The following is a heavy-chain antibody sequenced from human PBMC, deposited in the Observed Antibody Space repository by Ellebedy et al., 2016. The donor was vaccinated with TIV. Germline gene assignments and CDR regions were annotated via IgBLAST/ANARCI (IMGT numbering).Heavy chain of an antibody. Sequence: GESLKISXAASGFTFGNFAMSWVRQAPGKGLEWVAVIWYDGSNKYYADSVKGRFTISRDNSKNTLYLQMNSLRPDDTAVYYCAGKDIVRVVAAAYYYGRDVWGQGTTVTVSS. J-gene: IGHJ6*02. V-gene: IGHV3-33*08. CDR1: GFTFGNFA. CDR2: IWYDGSNK. CDR3: AGKDIVRVVAAAYYYGRDV. D-gene: IGHD2-15*01.